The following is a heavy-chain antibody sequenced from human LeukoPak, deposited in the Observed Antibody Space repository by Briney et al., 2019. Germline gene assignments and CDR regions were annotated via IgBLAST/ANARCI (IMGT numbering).Heavy chain of an antibody. Sequence: GGSLRLSCAASGFTFNNFAMSWVHQAPGKGLDWVSGLSGSGSSTFYADSVKGRFIISRDNSNSTLYLQMNSLRAEDTAVYYCAKRPKYGNSWIDFWGQGTLVTVSS. CDR3: AKRPKYGNSWIDF. J-gene: IGHJ5*01. CDR2: LSGSGSST. D-gene: IGHD2/OR15-2a*01. V-gene: IGHV3-23*01. CDR1: GFTFNNFA.